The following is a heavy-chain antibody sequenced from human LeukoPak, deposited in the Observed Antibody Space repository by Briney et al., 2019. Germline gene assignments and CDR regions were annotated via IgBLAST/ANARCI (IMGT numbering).Heavy chain of an antibody. CDR1: AGSISSYY. V-gene: IGHV4-59*12. J-gene: IGHJ4*02. CDR2: IYYSGST. CDR3: ARGPRDSSGWYLWYFDY. D-gene: IGHD6-19*01. Sequence: SETLSLTCTVSAGSISSYYWSWIRQPPGKGLEWIGYIYYSGSTNYNPSLKSRVTISVDTSKNQFSLKLSSVTAADTAVYYCARGPRDSSGWYLWYFDYWGQGTLVTVSS.